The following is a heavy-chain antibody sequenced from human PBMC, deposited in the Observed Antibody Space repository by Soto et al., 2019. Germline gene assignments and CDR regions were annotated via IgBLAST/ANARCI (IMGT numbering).Heavy chain of an antibody. Sequence: EVQLLESGGGLVQPGGSLRLSCAASGFTFTTYAMSWVRQAPEKGLEWVTSITNSGGGTYYADSVKGRFTISRDNCMNTLYLQMNSLRAEDTAVYYCAKSKCSGGSCSYPSYCDYWGQGTLVTVSS. CDR3: AKSKCSGGSCSYPSYCDY. CDR1: GFTFTTYA. CDR2: ITNSGGGT. D-gene: IGHD2-15*01. V-gene: IGHV3-23*01. J-gene: IGHJ4*02.